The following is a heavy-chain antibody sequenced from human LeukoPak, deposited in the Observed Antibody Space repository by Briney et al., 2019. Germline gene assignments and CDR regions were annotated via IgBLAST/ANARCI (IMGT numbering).Heavy chain of an antibody. CDR3: ATWPRPVYYFDY. CDR1: GGSISSSSYY. Sequence: SETLSLTCTVSGGSISSSSYYWGWIRQPPGKGLEWIGSIYYSGSTYYNPSLKSRVTISVDTSKNQFSLKLSSVTGADTAVYYCATWPRPVYYFDYWGQGTLVTVSS. CDR2: IYYSGST. V-gene: IGHV4-39*01. J-gene: IGHJ4*02.